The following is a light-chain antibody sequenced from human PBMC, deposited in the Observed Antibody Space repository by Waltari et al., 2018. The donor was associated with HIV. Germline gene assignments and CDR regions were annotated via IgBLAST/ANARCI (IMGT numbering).Light chain of an antibody. V-gene: IGKV3-20*01. CDR2: GAS. CDR1: QSVSSD. Sequence: IVLTQSPGTLSLSPGERATISCRASQSVSSDLAWYHQRPGQAPRLLIYGASNRVTGIPDRFSGSGSGTDFTLSINSLEPEDFAIYYCQHYTSSPTWTFGQGTKVEIK. J-gene: IGKJ1*01. CDR3: QHYTSSPTWT.